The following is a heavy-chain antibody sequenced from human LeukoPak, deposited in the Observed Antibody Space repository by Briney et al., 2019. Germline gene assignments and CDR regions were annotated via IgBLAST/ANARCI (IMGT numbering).Heavy chain of an antibody. Sequence: GGPLRLSCAASGFTFSSYSMNWVRQAPGKGLEWVSSISSSSSYIYYADSVKGRFTISRDNAKNSLYLQMNSLRAEDTAVYYCARTPYSSYDLPLGNIHDYWGQGTLVTVSS. CDR3: ARTPYSSYDLPLGNIHDY. D-gene: IGHD5-12*01. CDR1: GFTFSSYS. CDR2: ISSSSSYI. V-gene: IGHV3-21*01. J-gene: IGHJ4*02.